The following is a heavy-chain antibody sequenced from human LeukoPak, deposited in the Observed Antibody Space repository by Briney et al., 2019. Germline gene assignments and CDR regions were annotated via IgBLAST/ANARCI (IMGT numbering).Heavy chain of an antibody. V-gene: IGHV4-4*07. CDR3: ARDILTWFDP. Sequence: SETLSLTCTVSGGSISTYYLSWVRQPAGKGLEWIGRIYTSGSTNYNPSLKSRVTMSVDTSKNQFSLKLSSVTAADTAVYYCARDILTWFDPWGQGTLVTVSS. J-gene: IGHJ5*02. D-gene: IGHD3-9*01. CDR2: IYTSGST. CDR1: GGSISTYY.